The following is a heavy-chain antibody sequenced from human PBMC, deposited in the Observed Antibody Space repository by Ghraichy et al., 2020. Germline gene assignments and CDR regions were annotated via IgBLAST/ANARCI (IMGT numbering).Heavy chain of an antibody. V-gene: IGHV1-24*01. D-gene: IGHD2-8*01. J-gene: IGHJ6*02. CDR2: FDPEDGET. CDR1: GYTLTELS. Sequence: ASVKVSCKVSGYTLTELSMHWVRQAPGKGLEWMGGFDPEDGETIYAQKFQGRVTMTEDTSTDTAYMELSSLRSEDTAVYYCATPGMRINYYGMDVWGQGTTVTVSS. CDR3: ATPGMRINYYGMDV.